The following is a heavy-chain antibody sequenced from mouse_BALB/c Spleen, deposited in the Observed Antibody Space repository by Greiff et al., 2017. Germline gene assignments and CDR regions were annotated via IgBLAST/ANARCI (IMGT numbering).Heavy chain of an antibody. J-gene: IGHJ3*01. CDR2: INPSTGYT. V-gene: IGHV1-7*01. D-gene: IGHD2-10*02. Sequence: GQLQQSGAELAKPGASVKMSCKASGYTFTSYWMHWVKQRPGQGLEWIGYINPSTGYTEYNQKFKDKATLTADKSSSTAYMQLSSLTSEDSAVYYCARQYGNHFAYWGQGTLVTVSA. CDR1: GYTFTSYW. CDR3: ARQYGNHFAY.